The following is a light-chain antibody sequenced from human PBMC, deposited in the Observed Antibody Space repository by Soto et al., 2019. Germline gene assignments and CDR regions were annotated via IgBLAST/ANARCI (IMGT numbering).Light chain of an antibody. J-gene: IGLJ2*01. CDR2: EVS. V-gene: IGLV2-14*01. CDR1: NSDVGGHNY. CDR3: SSYTNSYTWV. Sequence: QSALAQPASVSGSPGQSITISCTGTNSDVGGHNYVSWYQQFPGKAPKLMIYEVSNRPSGVSNRFSGSKSGNTASLTISGLQADDEADYYCSSYTNSYTWVFGGGTKLTGL.